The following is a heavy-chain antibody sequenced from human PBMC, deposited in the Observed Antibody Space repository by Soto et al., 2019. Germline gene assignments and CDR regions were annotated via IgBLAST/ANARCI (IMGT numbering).Heavy chain of an antibody. D-gene: IGHD3-22*01. CDR3: ARGDTYDSSGYFDY. J-gene: IGHJ4*02. CDR1: GFTFSSYW. CDR2: IKQDGSEK. Sequence: GESLKISCAASGFTFSSYWMSWVRQAPGKGLEWVANIKQDGSEKYYVDSVKGRFTISRDNAKNSLYLQMNSLRAEDTAVYYCARGDTYDSSGYFDYWGQGTLVTVSS. V-gene: IGHV3-7*04.